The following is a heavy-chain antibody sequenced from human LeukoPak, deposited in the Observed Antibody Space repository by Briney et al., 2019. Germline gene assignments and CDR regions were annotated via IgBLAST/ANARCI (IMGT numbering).Heavy chain of an antibody. J-gene: IGHJ4*02. CDR3: ARGSYGLGSYGPLDY. V-gene: IGHV3-33*01. CDR2: IWYDGNHK. CDR1: GFTFRSYG. Sequence: GGSLRLSCVASGFTFRSYGMPWLRQAPGKGLEWVAVIWYDGNHKYYADSVTGRFTISRDNSRNTLFLQMNSLRAEDTAVYYCARGSYGLGSYGPLDYWGQGTLVTASS. D-gene: IGHD3-10*01.